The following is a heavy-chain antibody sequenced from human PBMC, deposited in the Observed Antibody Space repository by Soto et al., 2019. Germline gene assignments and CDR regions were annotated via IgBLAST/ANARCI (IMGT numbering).Heavy chain of an antibody. CDR3: ARAGRGRGYSSGLKISFDY. Sequence: TCAVYGGSVNGYYWNWIRQPPGKGLEWIGEINNTGGTHYNPSLKSRVTISVDTSKNQFSLKLSSVTAADTAVYYCARAGRGRGYSSGLKISFDYWGQGTLVTVSS. CDR1: GGSVNGYY. CDR2: INNTGGT. J-gene: IGHJ4*02. D-gene: IGHD3-22*01. V-gene: IGHV4-34*01.